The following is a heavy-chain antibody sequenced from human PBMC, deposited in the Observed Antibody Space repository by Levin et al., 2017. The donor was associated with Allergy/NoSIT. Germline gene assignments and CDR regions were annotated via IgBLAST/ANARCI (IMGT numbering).Heavy chain of an antibody. D-gene: IGHD3-9*01. J-gene: IGHJ4*02. CDR1: GYIFIGQY. CDR3: ARGDYNILTDVDPFSFEF. V-gene: IGHV1-2*02. Sequence: GESLKISCKTSGYIFIGQYIYWVRQAPGQGLEWMGWINPNSGGTNYAQKFQGRVTMTRDTSIRTAYMELSSLRSDDTAVYYCARGDYNILTDVDPFSFEFWGQGTLVTVSS. CDR2: INPNSGGT.